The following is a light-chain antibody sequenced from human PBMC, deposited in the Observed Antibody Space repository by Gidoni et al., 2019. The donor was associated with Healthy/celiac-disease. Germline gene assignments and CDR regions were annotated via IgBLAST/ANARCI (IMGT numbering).Light chain of an antibody. V-gene: IGKV1-39*01. CDR2: AAS. J-gene: IGKJ5*01. Sequence: IQMTHSPSSLTASVGDRVTITCRASQSISSYLNWYQQKPGKAPKLLIYAASSLQSGVPSRFSGSGSGTEFTLTISSLQPEDFATYYCQQSNSTPITFGQGTRLEIK. CDR1: QSISSY. CDR3: QQSNSTPIT.